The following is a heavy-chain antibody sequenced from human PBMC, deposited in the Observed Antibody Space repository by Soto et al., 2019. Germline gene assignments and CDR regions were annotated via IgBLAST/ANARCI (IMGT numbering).Heavy chain of an antibody. Sequence: GGSLRLSCAASGFTFDDYAMHWVRQAPGKGLEWVSGISWNSGSIGYADSVKGRFTISRDNAKNSLYLKMNSLRAEDTAVYYCARTLAARPEYFDYWGQGTLVTVSS. D-gene: IGHD6-6*01. V-gene: IGHV3-9*01. CDR1: GFTFDDYA. CDR2: ISWNSGSI. J-gene: IGHJ4*02. CDR3: ARTLAARPEYFDY.